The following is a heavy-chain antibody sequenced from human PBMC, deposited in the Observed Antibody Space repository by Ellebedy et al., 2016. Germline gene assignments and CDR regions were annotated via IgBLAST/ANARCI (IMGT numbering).Heavy chain of an antibody. Sequence: ASVKVSCXVSGYTLTELSMHWVRQAPGQGLEWMGWINPNSGGTNYAQKFQGRVTLTSDTSISTAYMELSSLRSEDTAVYYCAAAPLGSGWPQPYYYYGMDVWGQGTTVTVSS. V-gene: IGHV1-2*02. CDR2: INPNSGGT. J-gene: IGHJ6*02. CDR1: GYTLTELS. CDR3: AAAPLGSGWPQPYYYYGMDV. D-gene: IGHD6-19*01.